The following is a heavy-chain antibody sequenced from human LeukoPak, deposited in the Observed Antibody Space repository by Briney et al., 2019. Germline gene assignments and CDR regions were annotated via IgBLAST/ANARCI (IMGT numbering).Heavy chain of an antibody. CDR3: ARGPPRIGRFDWLPGSWYYFDY. J-gene: IGHJ4*02. Sequence: GGSLRLSCAASGFTFSSYGMSWVRQAPGKGLQWVSVIIGSGSSTYYADSVKGRFTISRDNARNTLYLQMNSLRAEDTAVYYCARGPPRIGRFDWLPGSWYYFDYWGQGTLVTVSS. D-gene: IGHD3-9*01. CDR2: IIGSGSST. CDR1: GFTFSSYG. V-gene: IGHV3-23*01.